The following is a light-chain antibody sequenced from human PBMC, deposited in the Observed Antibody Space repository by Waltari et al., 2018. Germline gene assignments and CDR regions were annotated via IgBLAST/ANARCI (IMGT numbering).Light chain of an antibody. J-gene: IGKJ4*01. CDR2: AAS. CDR3: QQYNSFPPT. V-gene: IGKV1-16*02. CDR1: QAINTF. Sequence: TCRASQAINTFLAWFQQKPGKAPRSLIYAASTLQSGVSSNFSGSGSGTNFTLTISSLQPEDCATYYCQQYNSFPPTFGGGTRVGI.